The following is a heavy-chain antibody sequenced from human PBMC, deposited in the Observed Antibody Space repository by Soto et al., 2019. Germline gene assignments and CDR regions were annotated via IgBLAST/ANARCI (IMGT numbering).Heavy chain of an antibody. CDR1: GYTLTELS. CDR2: FDPEDGET. V-gene: IGHV1-24*01. CDR3: ATETTIFGVVSFDY. Sequence: VASVKVSCKVSGYTLTELSMHWVRQAPGKGLEWMGGFDPEDGETIYAQKFQGRVTMTEDTSTDTAYMELSSLRSEDTAVYYCATETTIFGVVSFDYWGQGTLVTVSS. D-gene: IGHD3-3*01. J-gene: IGHJ4*02.